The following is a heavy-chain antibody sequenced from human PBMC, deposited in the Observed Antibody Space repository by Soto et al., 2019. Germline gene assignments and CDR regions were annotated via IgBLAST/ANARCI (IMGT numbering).Heavy chain of an antibody. Sequence: PGGSLRLSCAASGFTFSSYGMHWVRQAPGKGLEWVTVISYDGSNKYYADSVKGRFTISRDNSKNTLYLQMNSLRAEDTAVYYCAKSYYYDSSGYSALDYWGQGTLVTVSS. D-gene: IGHD3-22*01. CDR2: ISYDGSNK. J-gene: IGHJ4*02. CDR3: AKSYYYDSSGYSALDY. V-gene: IGHV3-30*18. CDR1: GFTFSSYG.